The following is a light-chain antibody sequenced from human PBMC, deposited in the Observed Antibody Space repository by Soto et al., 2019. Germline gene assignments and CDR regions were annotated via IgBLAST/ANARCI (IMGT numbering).Light chain of an antibody. CDR2: KAS. J-gene: IGKJ2*01. CDR3: QQFNSYPYT. V-gene: IGKV1-5*03. CDR1: QSISSW. Sequence: DIQMTQSPSTLSASVGDRVTITCRASQSISSWLAWYQQKPGKAPKLLIYKASSLQSGVPSRFSGSGSGTEFALTISSLQPDDFATYYCQQFNSYPYTFGQGTKLEIK.